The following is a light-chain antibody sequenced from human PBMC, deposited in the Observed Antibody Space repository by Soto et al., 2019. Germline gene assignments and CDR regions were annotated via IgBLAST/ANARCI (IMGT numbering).Light chain of an antibody. CDR3: QSYDSSLSVVV. V-gene: IGLV1-40*01. CDR2: GNS. CDR1: SSNIGAGYG. Sequence: QSVLTQPPSVSGAPGQRVTISCTGSSSNIGAGYGVHWYQQLPGTAPKLVIYGNSNRPSGVPDRFSGSKSGTSASLAITGLQDEDEADYYCQSYDSSLSVVVFGGGTKLTVL. J-gene: IGLJ2*01.